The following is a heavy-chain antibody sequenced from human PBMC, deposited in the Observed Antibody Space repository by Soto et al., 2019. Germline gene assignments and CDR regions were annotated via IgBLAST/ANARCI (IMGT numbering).Heavy chain of an antibody. CDR1: GGSISGSSYY. CDR3: ASFSGATYGDYGGGIKY. J-gene: IGHJ4*02. Sequence: QLQLQESGPGLVKPWETLSLTCTVSGGSISGSSYYWGWIRQPPGKGLECIGSVHYSGSTDYTPSLKSRVTISVDTYQSQFSLTLGYVTAAATAVYFCASFSGATYGDYGGGIKYWGQGTLVTVSS. V-gene: IGHV4-39*01. CDR2: VHYSGST. D-gene: IGHD4-17*01.